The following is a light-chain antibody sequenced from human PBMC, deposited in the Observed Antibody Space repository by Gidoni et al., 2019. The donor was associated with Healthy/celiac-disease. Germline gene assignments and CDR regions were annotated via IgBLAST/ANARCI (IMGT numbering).Light chain of an antibody. V-gene: IGKV3-20*01. CDR1: QSVSSSY. CDR2: GAS. Sequence: VLTQSPGTLSLSPGGRATLSCRASQSVSSSYLAWYQQKPGQAPRLLIYGASSRATGIPDRFSGSGSGTDFTLTISRLEPEDFAVYYCQQYGSSPLTFGGGTKVEIK. J-gene: IGKJ4*01. CDR3: QQYGSSPLT.